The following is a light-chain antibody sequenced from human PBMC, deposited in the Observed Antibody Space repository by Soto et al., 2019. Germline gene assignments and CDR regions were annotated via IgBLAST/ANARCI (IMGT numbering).Light chain of an antibody. CDR2: DAS. J-gene: IGKJ3*01. CDR1: QSVSSY. V-gene: IGKV3-11*01. CDR3: QQRSNWPPL. Sequence: EIVLTQSPATLSLSPGERATLSCRASQSVSSYLAWYQQNPGQAPRLLIYDASNRAPGIPARFSGSGSGTDFARTISSLEPEDFAVYYCQQRSNWPPLFGPGTKVDIK.